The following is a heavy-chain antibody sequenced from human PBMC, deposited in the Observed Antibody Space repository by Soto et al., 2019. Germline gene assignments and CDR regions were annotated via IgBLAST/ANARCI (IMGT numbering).Heavy chain of an antibody. V-gene: IGHV4-30-4*01. CDR3: ARDYKQPATPSYYYYGMDV. J-gene: IGHJ6*02. D-gene: IGHD6-13*01. Sequence: PSETLSLTCTFSCGSIISGDYYWSWIRQPPGKGLEWIGYIYYSGNTYYNPSLKSRVTISVDTSKNQFSLKLSSVTAADTAVYYCARDYKQPATPSYYYYGMDVWGQGTTVTVSS. CDR2: IYYSGNT. CDR1: CGSIISGDYY.